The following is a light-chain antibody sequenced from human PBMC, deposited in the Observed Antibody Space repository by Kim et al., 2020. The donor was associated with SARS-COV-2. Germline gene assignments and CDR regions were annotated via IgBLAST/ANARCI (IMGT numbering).Light chain of an antibody. Sequence: LSPGERAALSCRASQSVSSYLAWYQQKPGQAPRLLIYDASNRATGIPARFSGSGSGTDFTLTISSLEPEDFAVYYCQQRSNWRFTFGPGTKVDIK. CDR3: QQRSNWRFT. CDR2: DAS. CDR1: QSVSSY. V-gene: IGKV3-11*01. J-gene: IGKJ3*01.